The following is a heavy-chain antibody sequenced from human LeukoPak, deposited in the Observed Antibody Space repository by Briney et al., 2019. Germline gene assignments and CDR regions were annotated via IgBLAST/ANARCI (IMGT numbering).Heavy chain of an antibody. D-gene: IGHD3-22*01. J-gene: IGHJ4*02. CDR2: IKQDGSGK. CDR1: GFTFSSYW. V-gene: IGHV3-7*01. Sequence: GGSLRLSCAASGFTFSSYWMSWVRQAPGKGLEWVANIKQDGSGKYYVDSVKGRFTISRDNAKNSLYLQMNSLRAEDTAVYYCARVYYYDSSGYYEDYWGQGTLVTVSS. CDR3: ARVYYYDSSGYYEDY.